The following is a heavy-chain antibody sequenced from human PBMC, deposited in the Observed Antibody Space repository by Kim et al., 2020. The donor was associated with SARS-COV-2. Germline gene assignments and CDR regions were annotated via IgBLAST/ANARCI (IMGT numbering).Heavy chain of an antibody. J-gene: IGHJ6*01. V-gene: IGHV3-30*04. CDR2: ISYDGSNK. Sequence: GGSLRLSCAASGFTFSSYAMHWVRQAPGKGLEWVAVISYDGSNKYYADSVKGRFTISRDNSKNTLYLQMNSLRAEDTAVYYCARDPPYYYDSSGSQAYY. CDR3: ARDPPYYYDSSGSQAYY. D-gene: IGHD3-22*01. CDR1: GFTFSSYA.